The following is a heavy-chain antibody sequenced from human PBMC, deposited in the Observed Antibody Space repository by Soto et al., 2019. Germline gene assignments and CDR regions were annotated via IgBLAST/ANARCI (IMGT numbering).Heavy chain of an antibody. V-gene: IGHV3-53*02. CDR2: IYSDNNT. CDR3: ARHYSAMGV. J-gene: IGHJ6*02. CDR1: GFTVSSDS. Sequence: EVQLVETGGDLIQPGGSLRLSCAASGFTVSSDSMTWGRQAPGKGLEWISIIYSDNNTDYADSVKGRFSISRDTSKNILNLQMNSLRAEDTAEYYCARHYSAMGVWGQGTTVTVSS.